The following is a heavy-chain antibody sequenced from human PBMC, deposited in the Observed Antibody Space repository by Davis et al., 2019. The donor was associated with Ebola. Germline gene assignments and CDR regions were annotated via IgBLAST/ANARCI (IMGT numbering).Heavy chain of an antibody. D-gene: IGHD3-3*01. CDR3: TRASVTIFGVVEPPKKEDYMDV. Sequence: PGGSLRLSCEASAFTFSDYYMSWIRQAPGKGLEWVGFIRSKANGGRTEYAPSVKGRFTISRDDSKSIAYLQMNSLKTEDTAVYYCTRASVTIFGVVEPPKKEDYMDVWGKGTTVTVSS. J-gene: IGHJ6*03. CDR1: AFTFSDYY. V-gene: IGHV3-71*01. CDR2: IRSKANGGRT.